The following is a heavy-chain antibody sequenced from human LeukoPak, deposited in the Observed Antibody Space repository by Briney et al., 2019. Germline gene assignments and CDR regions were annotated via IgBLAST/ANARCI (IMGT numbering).Heavy chain of an antibody. V-gene: IGHV3-15*01. D-gene: IGHD6-19*01. CDR3: TTEYSSGAFDY. CDR2: IKSKTDGGTT. Sequence: GGSLRLSCAVSGFTFSNAWMSWVRQAPGKGLEWVGRIKSKTDGGTTDYAAPVKGRFTISRDDSKNTLYLQMNSLKTEDTAVYYCTTEYSSGAFDYWGQGTLVTVSS. J-gene: IGHJ4*02. CDR1: GFTFSNAW.